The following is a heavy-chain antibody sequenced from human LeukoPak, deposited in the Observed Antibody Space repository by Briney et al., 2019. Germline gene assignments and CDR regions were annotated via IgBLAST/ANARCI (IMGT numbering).Heavy chain of an antibody. J-gene: IGHJ4*02. CDR1: GGSLSSSSYY. CDR3: ARLLASHIDYYFDY. CDR2: IYYSGST. V-gene: IGHV4-39*01. Sequence: SETLSLTCTVSGGSLSSSSYYWGWIRQPPGTGLEWLGSIYYSGSTYYNPSLKSRVTISVDTSKNQSSLKLSSVTAADTAVYYCARLLASHIDYYFDYWGQGTLVTVSS. D-gene: IGHD2-21*01.